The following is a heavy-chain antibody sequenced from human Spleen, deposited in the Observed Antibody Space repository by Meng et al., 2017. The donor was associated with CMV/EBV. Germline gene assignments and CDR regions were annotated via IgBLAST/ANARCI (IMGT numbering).Heavy chain of an antibody. CDR1: GFTVSSNY. CDR3: ARGGSSVNHPPDY. J-gene: IGHJ4*02. D-gene: IGHD6-6*01. CDR2: IYSGGSST. V-gene: IGHV3-23*03. Sequence: GGSLRLSCAASGFTVSSNYMSWVRQAPGKGLEWVSVIYSGGSSTYYADSVKGRFTISRDNSKNTLYLQMNSLRAEDTAVYYCARGGSSVNHPPDYWGQGTLVTVSS.